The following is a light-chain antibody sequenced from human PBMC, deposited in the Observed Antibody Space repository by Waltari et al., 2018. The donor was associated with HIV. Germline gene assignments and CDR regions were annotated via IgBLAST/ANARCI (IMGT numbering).Light chain of an antibody. Sequence: QSALTQPASVSGSLGQSITISCIGSSGYLGTYNHLPWSQQYPYKAPLPLIRDVTTRHSGIPCRFSASTSGRTATLTISGLQAEDEADYYCSSYITTGTILFGGGTKVTVL. CDR3: SSYITTGTIL. J-gene: IGLJ3*02. CDR2: DVT. V-gene: IGLV2-14*03. CDR1: SGYLGTYNH.